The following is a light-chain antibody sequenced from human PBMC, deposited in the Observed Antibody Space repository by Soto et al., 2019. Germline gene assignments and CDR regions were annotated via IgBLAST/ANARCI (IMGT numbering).Light chain of an antibody. Sequence: EIVLTQSPATLSLSPGERATLSCRASQSVSSYLAWYQQKPGQAPGLLIYDASNRATGIPARFSGSGSATDFTLTISSLEPEDFAVYYCQQRSNWPPTFGQGTTVEIK. CDR1: QSVSSY. V-gene: IGKV3-11*01. CDR2: DAS. J-gene: IGKJ1*01. CDR3: QQRSNWPPT.